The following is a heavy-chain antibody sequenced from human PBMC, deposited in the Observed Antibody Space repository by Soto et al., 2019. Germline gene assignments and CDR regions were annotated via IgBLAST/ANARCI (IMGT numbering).Heavy chain of an antibody. CDR2: ISSSSSYI. J-gene: IGHJ4*02. V-gene: IGHV3-21*01. Sequence: EVQLEESGGGLVKPGGSLRLSCEASGVTFSSYSMNWVRQAPGKGLEWVASISSSSSYIYYADSVKGRFTISRDNAKKSLYLQMNSLRGEDTAVYYCATSPTVFFDYWGQGTLVTVSS. CDR3: ATSPTVFFDY. D-gene: IGHD4-4*01. CDR1: GVTFSSYS.